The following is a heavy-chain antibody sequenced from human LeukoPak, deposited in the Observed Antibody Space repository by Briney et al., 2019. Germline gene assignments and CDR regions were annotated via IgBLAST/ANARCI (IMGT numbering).Heavy chain of an antibody. V-gene: IGHV4-34*01. D-gene: IGHD1-26*01. J-gene: IGHJ6*03. CDR1: GGSFSGYY. CDR2: INHSGST. CDR3: ARRGRATTFGYYYYYMDV. Sequence: GSLRLSCAVYGGSFSGYYWSWIRQPPGKGLEWIGEINHSGSTNYNPSLKSRVTISVDTSKNQFSLKLSSVTAADTAVYYCARRGRATTFGYYYYYMDVWGKGTTVTVSS.